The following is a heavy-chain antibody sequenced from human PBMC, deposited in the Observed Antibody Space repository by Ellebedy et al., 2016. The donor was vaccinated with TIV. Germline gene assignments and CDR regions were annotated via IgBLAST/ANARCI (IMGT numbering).Heavy chain of an antibody. CDR1: GDSVSSNSVA. Sequence: MPSETLSLTCAISGDSVSSNSVAWNWIRQSPSRGLEWLGRTYYRSKWYTDYAESVNSRITIKADTAKNHFSQHLNSVTPEDTAVYYCARSTREGNWFDPWGQGTLVTVSS. CDR3: ARSTREGNWFDP. J-gene: IGHJ5*02. D-gene: IGHD2-15*01. CDR2: TYYRSKWYT. V-gene: IGHV6-1*01.